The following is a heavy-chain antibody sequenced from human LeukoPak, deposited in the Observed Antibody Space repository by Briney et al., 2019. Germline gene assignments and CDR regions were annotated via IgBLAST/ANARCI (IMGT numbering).Heavy chain of an antibody. Sequence: GGSLRLSCAASGFTFSSYWMSWVRQAPGKGLEWVANIKQDGREKYYVDSVKGRFTISRDNAKNSLYLQMNSLRAEDTAVYYCAALGRDGYNSYYGMDVWGQGTTVTVSS. CDR2: IKQDGREK. V-gene: IGHV3-7*01. CDR1: GFTFSSYW. J-gene: IGHJ6*02. CDR3: AALGRDGYNSYYGMDV. D-gene: IGHD5-24*01.